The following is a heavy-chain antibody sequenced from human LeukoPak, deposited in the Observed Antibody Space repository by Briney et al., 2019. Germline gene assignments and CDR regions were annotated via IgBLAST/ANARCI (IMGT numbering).Heavy chain of an antibody. CDR1: GGSFSGYY. CDR2: INHSGST. J-gene: IGHJ6*03. Sequence: SETLSLTCAVYGGSFSGYYWSWIRQPPGKGLEWIGEINHSGSTNYNPSLKSRVTISVDTSKNQFSLKLSSVTAADTAVYYCARRRFLEWLLYRNYYYYMDVWGKGTTVTVSS. V-gene: IGHV4-34*01. D-gene: IGHD3-3*01. CDR3: ARRRFLEWLLYRNYYYYMDV.